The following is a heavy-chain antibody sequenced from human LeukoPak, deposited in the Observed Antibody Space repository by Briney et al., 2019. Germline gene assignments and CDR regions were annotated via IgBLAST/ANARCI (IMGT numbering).Heavy chain of an antibody. D-gene: IGHD1-26*01. CDR2: TRNKANSYTT. J-gene: IGHJ4*02. Sequence: GRSLRLSCAASGFTFSSYSMNWVRQAPGKGLEWVGRTRNKANSYTTEYAASVKGRFTVSRDDSKNSLYLQMNSLKTEDTAVYFCARGVRSTGSHWDFDYWGQGTLVTVSS. V-gene: IGHV3-72*01. CDR1: GFTFSSYS. CDR3: ARGVRSTGSHWDFDY.